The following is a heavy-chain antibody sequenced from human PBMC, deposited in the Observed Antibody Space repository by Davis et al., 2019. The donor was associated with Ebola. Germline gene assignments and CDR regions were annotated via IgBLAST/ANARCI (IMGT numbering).Heavy chain of an antibody. J-gene: IGHJ5*02. CDR3: ARHGYSSGWSNWFDP. Sequence: SETLSLTCAVYGGSFSGYYWSWIRQPPGKGLEWIGSIYYSGSTYYNPSLKSRVTISVDTSKNQFSLKLSSVTAADTAVYYCARHGYSSGWSNWFDPWGQGTLVTVSS. CDR1: GGSFSGYY. D-gene: IGHD6-19*01. V-gene: IGHV4-34*01. CDR2: IYYSGST.